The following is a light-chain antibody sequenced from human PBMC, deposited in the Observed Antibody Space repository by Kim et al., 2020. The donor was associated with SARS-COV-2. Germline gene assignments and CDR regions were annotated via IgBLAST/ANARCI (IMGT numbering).Light chain of an antibody. CDR3: QQYNNWPRT. Sequence: VSRRERPTLACRASQRVSSNVAWNQQKPGQARSLPIFGASTTAAGIPGRFRGSRSETEFTLTINSLQSEDFAIYDCQQYNNWPRTFGEGTKGDSK. CDR1: QRVSSN. J-gene: IGKJ1*01. CDR2: GAS. V-gene: IGKV3-15*01.